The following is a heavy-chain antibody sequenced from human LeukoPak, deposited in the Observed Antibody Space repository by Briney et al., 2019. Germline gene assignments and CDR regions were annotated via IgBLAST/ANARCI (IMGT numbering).Heavy chain of an antibody. CDR2: IIPIFGTA. D-gene: IGHD3-22*01. V-gene: IGHV1-69*13. J-gene: IGHJ4*02. CDR3: ARERGELYDSSGYYFFDY. CDR1: GGTFSSYA. Sequence: ASVKVSCKASGGTFSSYAISWVRQAPGQGLEWMGGIIPIFGTANYAQKFQGRVTITADESTSTAYMELSSLRSEDTAEYYCARERGELYDSSGYYFFDYWGQGTLVTVSS.